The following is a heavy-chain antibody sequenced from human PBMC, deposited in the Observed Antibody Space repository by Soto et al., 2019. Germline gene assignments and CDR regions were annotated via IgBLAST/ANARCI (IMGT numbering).Heavy chain of an antibody. V-gene: IGHV2-5*02. Sequence: QITLKESGPTLVKPTQTLTLTCTFSGFSLTTNGVGVGWIRQPPGKALEWLALIYWDDDKRYSPSLNNRLTITKDNYKHQVVLTKTNMDHVDTATYYCAHRRGAPGHFDSWGQGTLVTVSS. CDR1: GFSLTTNGVG. J-gene: IGHJ4*02. CDR3: AHRRGAPGHFDS. D-gene: IGHD2-2*01. CDR2: IYWDDDK.